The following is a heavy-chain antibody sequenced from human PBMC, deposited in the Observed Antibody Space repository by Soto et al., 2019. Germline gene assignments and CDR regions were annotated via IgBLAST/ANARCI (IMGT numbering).Heavy chain of an antibody. CDR2: IIPIFGTA. CDR1: GGTFSSYA. V-gene: IGHV1-69*01. J-gene: IGHJ5*02. CDR3: ARDPALRLYATHNNWFDP. D-gene: IGHD2-8*01. Sequence: QVQLVQSGAEVKKPGSSVKVSCKASGGTFSSYAISWVRQAPGQGLEWMGGIIPIFGTANYAQKFQGRVTITADESTSTAYMELSSLRSEETALYYWARDPALRLYATHNNWFDPWAREPWSPSPQ.